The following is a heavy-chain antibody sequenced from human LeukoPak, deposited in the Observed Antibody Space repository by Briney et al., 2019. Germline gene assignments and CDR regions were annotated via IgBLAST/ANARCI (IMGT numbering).Heavy chain of an antibody. CDR1: GGSITSGASS. CDR2: IYHSGTT. J-gene: IGHJ4*02. V-gene: IGHV4-30-2*01. Sequence: SQTLSLTCAVSGGSITSGASSWGWIRQPPGKGLEWIGYIYHSGTTYYNPSLKSRVTIPVDRSKNQFSLKRSSVTAADTAVYYCARHPFATPFDHWGRGTLVTVSS. CDR3: ARHPFATPFDH. D-gene: IGHD2-15*01.